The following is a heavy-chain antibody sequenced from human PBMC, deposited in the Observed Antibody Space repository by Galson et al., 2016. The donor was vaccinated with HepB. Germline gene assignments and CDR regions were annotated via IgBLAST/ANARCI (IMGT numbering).Heavy chain of an antibody. J-gene: IGHJ4*02. V-gene: IGHV3-23*01. CDR1: GFNVGNNH. CDR2: IDGGGDRT. D-gene: IGHD2-15*01. CDR3: AKGLSGAPYCSGVSCHRG. Sequence: SLRLSCAASGFNVGNNHMSWVRQPPGKGLEWVSAIDGGGDRTYYADSVKGRFTISRDNSKNTLYLQLNSLRAEDTAVYFCAKGLSGAPYCSGVSCHRGWGQGTPFTVSS.